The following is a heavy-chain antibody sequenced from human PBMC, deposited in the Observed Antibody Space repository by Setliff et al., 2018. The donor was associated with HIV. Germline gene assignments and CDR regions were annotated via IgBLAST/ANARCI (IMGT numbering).Heavy chain of an antibody. CDR2: IYYSGST. CDR3: ARSVPRYCSGGSCYPPLFDY. J-gene: IGHJ4*02. Sequence: PSETLSLTCTVSGGSISSSSYYWGWIRQPPGKGLEWIGSIYYSGSTYYNPSLKSRVTISVDTSKNQFSLKLSSVTAAGTAVYYCARSVPRYCSGGSCYPPLFDYWGQGTLVTVSS. CDR1: GGSISSSSYY. D-gene: IGHD2-15*01. V-gene: IGHV4-39*01.